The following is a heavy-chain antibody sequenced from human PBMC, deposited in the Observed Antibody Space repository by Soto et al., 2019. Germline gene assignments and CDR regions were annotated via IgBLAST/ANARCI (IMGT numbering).Heavy chain of an antibody. V-gene: IGHV2-26*01. CDR2: IFSNDEK. CDR3: ARTRIAAAGFLPHYCDY. D-gene: IGHD6-13*01. Sequence: QVTLKESGPVLVNPTETLTLTCTVSGFSLSNARMGVSWIRQPPGKALEWLAHIFSNDEKSYSTSLKSRLTISKDTSKSQVVLTMTNMDPVDTATYYCARTRIAAAGFLPHYCDYWGQGTLVTVSS. J-gene: IGHJ4*02. CDR1: GFSLSNARMG.